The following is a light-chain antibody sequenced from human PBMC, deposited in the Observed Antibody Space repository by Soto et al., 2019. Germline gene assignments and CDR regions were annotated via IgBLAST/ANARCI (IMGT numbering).Light chain of an antibody. J-gene: IGKJ3*01. CDR1: QGISTY. CDR3: QQYSDFLIS. Sequence: DIQMTQSPSSLSASVGDRVTITCRASQGISTYLNWYQQKPGKAPNLLIYDASSLEGGVPSRFSGSGFGTEFTLTITNLQPADFATYYCQQYSDFLISFGPGTTVDFK. V-gene: IGKV1-39*01. CDR2: DAS.